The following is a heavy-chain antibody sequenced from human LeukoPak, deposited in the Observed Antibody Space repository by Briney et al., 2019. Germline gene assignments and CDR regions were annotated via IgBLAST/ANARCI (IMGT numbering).Heavy chain of an antibody. CDR2: ISGSGSST. Sequence: GGSLRLSCAASGFTFSGFGMTWVRQAPGKGLKWVSGISGSGSSTYYADSVKGRFTISRDNSKNTLYLQMNSLRADDTAVYYCAKTMGAIDHDYWGQGTLDTVSS. CDR1: GFTFSGFG. D-gene: IGHD1-26*01. V-gene: IGHV3-23*01. J-gene: IGHJ4*02. CDR3: AKTMGAIDHDY.